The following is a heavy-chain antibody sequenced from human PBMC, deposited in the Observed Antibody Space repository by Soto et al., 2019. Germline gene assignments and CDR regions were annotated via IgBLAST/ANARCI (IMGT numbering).Heavy chain of an antibody. Sequence: SETLSLTCTISGSSISSYYCNWIRQAPGKVLEWIGNIHYSGNTNYNPSLKSRVTISLDTSENQLSLNMISVTAADTAVYYCATYSSTKTFDSWGQGALVTV. CDR1: GSSISSYY. CDR2: IHYSGNT. D-gene: IGHD6-13*01. CDR3: ATYSSTKTFDS. J-gene: IGHJ4*02. V-gene: IGHV4-59*01.